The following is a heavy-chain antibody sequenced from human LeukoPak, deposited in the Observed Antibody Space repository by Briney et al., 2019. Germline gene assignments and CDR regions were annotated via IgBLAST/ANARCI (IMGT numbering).Heavy chain of an antibody. CDR2: ISSSSSTI. D-gene: IGHD3-10*01. J-gene: IGHJ4*02. Sequence: GGSLRLSCAASGFIFSSYGMHWVRQAPGKGLEWVSYISSSSSTIYYADSVKGRFTISRDNAKNSLYLQMNSLRAEDTAVYYCATRRLLWFGESPTKLHYFDYWGQGTLVTVSS. V-gene: IGHV3-48*04. CDR1: GFIFSSYG. CDR3: ATRRLLWFGESPTKLHYFDY.